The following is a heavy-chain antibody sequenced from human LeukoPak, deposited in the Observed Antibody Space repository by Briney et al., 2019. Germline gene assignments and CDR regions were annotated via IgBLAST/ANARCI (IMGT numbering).Heavy chain of an antibody. V-gene: IGHV1-2*02. CDR2: INPNSGGT. CDR3: ARVLVIAAPFDY. J-gene: IGHJ4*02. CDR1: GYTFTGYY. Sequence: ASVKVSCKASGYTFTGYYMHWVRQAPGQGLEWMGWINPNSGGTNYAQKFQGRVTMTRDTSISTAYMELSRLRSDDTAVYYCARVLVIAAPFDYWGQGTLVTASS. D-gene: IGHD2-15*01.